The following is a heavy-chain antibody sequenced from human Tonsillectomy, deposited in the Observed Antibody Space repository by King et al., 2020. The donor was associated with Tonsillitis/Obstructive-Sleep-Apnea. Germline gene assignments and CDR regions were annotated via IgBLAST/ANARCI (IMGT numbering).Heavy chain of an antibody. V-gene: IGHV5-10-1*03. CDR1: GYSFTSYW. D-gene: IGHD4-17*01. Sequence: VQLVESGAEVKKPGESLRISCKGSGYSFTSYWISWVRQMPGKGLEWMGRIDPSDSYTNYSPSFQGHVTISADKSISTTYLQWSSLKASDTAKYYCANLAPINGDYGARWLDPWGQGTLVTVSS. CDR2: IDPSDSYT. J-gene: IGHJ5*02. CDR3: ANLAPINGDYGARWLDP.